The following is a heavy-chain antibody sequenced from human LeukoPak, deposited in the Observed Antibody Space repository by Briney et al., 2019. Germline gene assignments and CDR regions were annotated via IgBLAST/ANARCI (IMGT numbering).Heavy chain of an antibody. CDR3: ARAGYTNNWFDP. D-gene: IGHD5-18*01. Sequence: SVEVSCKASGGTFSSYAISWVRQAPGQGLEWMGRIIPIFGIANYAQKFQGRVTITADKSTSTAYMELSSLRSEDTAVYYCARAGYTNNWFDPWGQGTLVTVSS. J-gene: IGHJ5*02. CDR2: IIPIFGIA. V-gene: IGHV1-69*04. CDR1: GGTFSSYA.